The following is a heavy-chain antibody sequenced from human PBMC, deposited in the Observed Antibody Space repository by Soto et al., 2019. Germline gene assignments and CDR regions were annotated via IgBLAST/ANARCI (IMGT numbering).Heavy chain of an antibody. CDR1: GGYFNDYY. Sequence: QVQLQQWGAGLLKPSETLSLTCAVYGGYFNDYYWTWLRQPPGERLEWNGEINHSGGTNYNPSLKSRGTISLDTSKIPFSLNLSSMTAADTAVYYCASYGPSPGTRHYYCHYWGQGTLVTVSS. D-gene: IGHD6-6*01. V-gene: IGHV4-34*01. CDR3: ASYGPSPGTRHYYCHY. J-gene: IGHJ4*02. CDR2: INHSGGT.